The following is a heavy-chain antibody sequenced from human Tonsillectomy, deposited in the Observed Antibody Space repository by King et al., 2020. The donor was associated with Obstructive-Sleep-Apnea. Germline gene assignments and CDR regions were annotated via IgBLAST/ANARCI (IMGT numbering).Heavy chain of an antibody. V-gene: IGHV4-39*07. CDR1: GGSISYSSYY. CDR2: IYYSGTT. J-gene: IGHJ4*02. D-gene: IGHD3-16*01. Sequence: QLQESGPGLVKPSETLSLICTVSGGSISYSSYYWGWIRQPPGQGLEWIGSIYYSGTTSYNPSLKSRVTISIDTSRSPFSLKLTSVTAADTAVYYCAGDLGGATPGFGFWGQGMLVAVSS. CDR3: AGDLGGATPGFGF.